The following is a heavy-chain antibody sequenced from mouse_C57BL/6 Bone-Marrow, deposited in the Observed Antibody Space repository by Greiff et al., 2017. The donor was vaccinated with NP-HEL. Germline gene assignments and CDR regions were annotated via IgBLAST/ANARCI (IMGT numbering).Heavy chain of an antibody. CDR3: ARGYYSNYDAMDY. Sequence: VQLQQSGPELVKPGASVKMSCKASGYTFTDYNMHWVKQSHGKSLEWIGYINPNNGGTSYNQKFKGKATLTVNKSSSTAYMELRSLTSEDSAVYYCARGYYSNYDAMDYWGQGTSVTVSS. V-gene: IGHV1-22*01. J-gene: IGHJ4*01. D-gene: IGHD2-5*01. CDR1: GYTFTDYN. CDR2: INPNNGGT.